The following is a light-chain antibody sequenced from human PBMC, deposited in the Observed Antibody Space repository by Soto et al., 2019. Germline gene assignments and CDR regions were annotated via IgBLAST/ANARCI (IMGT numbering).Light chain of an antibody. CDR1: SSDIGGYNY. V-gene: IGLV2-14*01. J-gene: IGLJ2*01. CDR3: SSYAGTNTLVL. CDR2: DVN. Sequence: QSALTQPASVSGSPGQSITISCTGTSSDIGGYNYVSWFQQHPGKAPKLIIYDVNNRPSGVSNRFSGFKSGTTASLAISGLQAEDEAEYFCSSYAGTNTLVLFGGGTQLTVL.